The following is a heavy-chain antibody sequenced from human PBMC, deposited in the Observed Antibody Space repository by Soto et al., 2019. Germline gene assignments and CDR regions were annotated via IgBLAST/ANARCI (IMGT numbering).Heavy chain of an antibody. J-gene: IGHJ4*02. Sequence: EVQLLESGGGLVQPGGSLRLSCAASGFTFSSYAMSWVRQAPGKGLEWVSAISGSGGSTYYADSVKGRFTISRDNSKNTLYLQMNSLRAEDTAVYYCAKDRPEAGISSACGGDCYAGYFYYWGQGTLVTVSS. CDR3: AKDRPEAGISSACGGDCYAGYFYY. D-gene: IGHD2-21*02. CDR1: GFTFSSYA. CDR2: ISGSGGST. V-gene: IGHV3-23*01.